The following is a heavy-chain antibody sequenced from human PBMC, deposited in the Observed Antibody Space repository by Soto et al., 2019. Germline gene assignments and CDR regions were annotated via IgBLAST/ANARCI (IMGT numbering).Heavy chain of an antibody. D-gene: IGHD6-19*01. Sequence: GASVKVSCKASGYTFTSYGISWVRQAPGQGLEWMGWISAYNGNTNYAQKLQGRVTMTTDTSTSTAYMELRSLRSDDTAVYYCARDAMGQWLVPGYAFDIWGQGTMVTVSS. CDR3: ARDAMGQWLVPGYAFDI. J-gene: IGHJ3*02. V-gene: IGHV1-18*01. CDR1: GYTFTSYG. CDR2: ISAYNGNT.